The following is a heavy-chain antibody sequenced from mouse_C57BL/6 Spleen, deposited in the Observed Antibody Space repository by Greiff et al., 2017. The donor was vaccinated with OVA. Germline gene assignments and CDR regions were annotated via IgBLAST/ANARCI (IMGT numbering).Heavy chain of an antibody. V-gene: IGHV1-69*01. J-gene: IGHJ2*01. Sequence: QVQLQQPGAELVMPGASVKLSCKASGYTFTSYWMHWVKQRPGQGLEWIGEIDPSDSYTNYNQKFKGKSTVTVDKSSSTAYMQLSSLTSEDSAVYYCARREAYYGNCVDYWGQGTTLTVSS. D-gene: IGHD2-10*01. CDR2: IDPSDSYT. CDR1: GYTFTSYW. CDR3: ARREAYYGNCVDY.